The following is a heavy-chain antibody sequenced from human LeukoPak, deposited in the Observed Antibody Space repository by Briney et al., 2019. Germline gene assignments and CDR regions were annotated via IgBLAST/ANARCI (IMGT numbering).Heavy chain of an antibody. Sequence: GGTLRLSCAASGFTFDDYAMHWVRQAPGKGLEWVSGISWNSGSIGYADSVKGRFTISRDNAKNSLYLQMNSLRAEDTALYYCARKQWAYYYDSSGYPNFDYWGQGTLVTVSS. CDR1: GFTFDDYA. CDR2: ISWNSGSI. J-gene: IGHJ4*02. V-gene: IGHV3-9*01. D-gene: IGHD3-22*01. CDR3: ARKQWAYYYDSSGYPNFDY.